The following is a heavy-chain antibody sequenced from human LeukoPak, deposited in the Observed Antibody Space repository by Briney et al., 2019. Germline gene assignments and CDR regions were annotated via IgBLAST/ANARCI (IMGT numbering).Heavy chain of an antibody. CDR2: IYYSGSS. CDR3: ASWIQLWSFDY. CDR1: GGSISSSSYS. D-gene: IGHD5-18*01. Sequence: SETLSLTCTVSGGSISSSSYSWGWIRQPPGKGLEWIGSIYYSGSSYYNPSLKSRVTISVDTSKNQFSLKLSSVTAADTAVYYCASWIQLWSFDYWGQGTLVTVSS. V-gene: IGHV4-39*07. J-gene: IGHJ4*02.